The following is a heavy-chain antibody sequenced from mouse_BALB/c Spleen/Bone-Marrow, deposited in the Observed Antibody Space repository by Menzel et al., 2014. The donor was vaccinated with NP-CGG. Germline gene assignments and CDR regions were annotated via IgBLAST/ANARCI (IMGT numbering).Heavy chain of an antibody. CDR1: GFDFSRHW. CDR2: INPDSSTI. CDR3: AKNYYYGYVAY. V-gene: IGHV4-1*02. D-gene: IGHD1-2*01. Sequence: EVQLQESGGGLVQPGGSLKLSCAASGFDFSRHWMTWVRQAPGKGLEWIGEINPDSSTINYTPSQKDKFIISRDNAKNTLYLQMSKVRSGDTALYYCAKNYYYGYVAYWGQGTLVTVSA. J-gene: IGHJ3*01.